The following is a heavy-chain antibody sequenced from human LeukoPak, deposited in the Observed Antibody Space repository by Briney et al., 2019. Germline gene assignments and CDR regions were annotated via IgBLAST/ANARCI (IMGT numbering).Heavy chain of an antibody. D-gene: IGHD3-10*01. V-gene: IGHV4-39*07. CDR3: ARRGRYYYGSGSPPTNWFDP. CDR2: ITYSGST. Sequence: PSETLSLTCTVSGGSITSNSYYWGWIRQPPGKGLEWIGSITYSGSTYYNPSLKSRVTISVDTSKNQFSLKLSSVTAADTAVYYCARRGRYYYGSGSPPTNWFDPWGQGTLVTVSS. J-gene: IGHJ5*02. CDR1: GGSITSNSYY.